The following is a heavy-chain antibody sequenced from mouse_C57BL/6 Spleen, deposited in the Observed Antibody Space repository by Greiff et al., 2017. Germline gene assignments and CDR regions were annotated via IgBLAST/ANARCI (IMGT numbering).Heavy chain of an antibody. V-gene: IGHV1-81*01. Sequence: VQLQQSGAELARPGASVKLSCKASGYTFTSYGISWVKQRTGQGLEWIGEIYPRSGNTYYTEKFKGKATLTADKSSSTAYLELRSLTSEDSAVYFCVLLRISGDYAMDYWGQGTSVTVSS. D-gene: IGHD1-1*01. CDR3: VLLRISGDYAMDY. CDR2: IYPRSGNT. J-gene: IGHJ4*01. CDR1: GYTFTSYG.